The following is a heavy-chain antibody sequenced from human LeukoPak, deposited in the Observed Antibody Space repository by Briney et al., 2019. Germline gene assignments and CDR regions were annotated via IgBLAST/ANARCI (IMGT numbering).Heavy chain of an antibody. D-gene: IGHD4-17*01. CDR3: ARSATVTTHLDY. V-gene: IGHV4-59*01. CDR1: GGSIGSYY. J-gene: IGHJ4*02. CDR2: IYSSGVT. Sequence: PSETLSLTCTVSGGSIGSYYWSWIRQPPGQGLEWIGYIYSSGVTYYNPSLWSRVTISVDTSKNQFSLRLTSVTAADTAVYYCARSATVTTHLDYWGQGTLVSVSS.